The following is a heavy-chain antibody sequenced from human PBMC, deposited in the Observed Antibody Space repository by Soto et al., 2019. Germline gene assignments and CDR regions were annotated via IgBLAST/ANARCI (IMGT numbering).Heavy chain of an antibody. CDR3: ARLQLVPGYYFDY. J-gene: IGHJ4*02. CDR1: GYTFTSYA. CDR2: INAGNGNT. D-gene: IGHD6-6*01. V-gene: IGHV1-3*01. Sequence: ASVKVSCKASGYTFTSYAIHWVRQAPGQRLEWMGWINAGNGNTKYSQKFQGRVTITRDTSASTAYMELSSLRSEDTAVYYCARLQLVPGYYFDYWGQGTLVTVSS.